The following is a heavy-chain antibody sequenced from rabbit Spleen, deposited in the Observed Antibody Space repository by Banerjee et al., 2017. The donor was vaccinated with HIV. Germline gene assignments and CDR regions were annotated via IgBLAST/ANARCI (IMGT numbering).Heavy chain of an antibody. CDR2: IYAGSSSST. CDR3: ARFYAGYGDFGYAAM. V-gene: IGHV1S45*01. J-gene: IGHJ3*01. CDR1: GFSLSNNYV. D-gene: IGHD7-1*01. Sequence: QEQLVESGGGLVQPGESLKLFCEASGFSLSNNYVMRWVRQAPGKGLEWIACIYAGSSSSTYYASWARGRFTISKTSSTTVTLQMTSLTAADTATYFCARFYAGYGDFGYAAMWGQGTLVTVS.